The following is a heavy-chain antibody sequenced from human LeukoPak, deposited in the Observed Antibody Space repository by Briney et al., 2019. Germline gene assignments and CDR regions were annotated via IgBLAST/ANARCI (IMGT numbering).Heavy chain of an antibody. CDR1: GGSFSGYY. J-gene: IGHJ3*02. V-gene: IGHV4-34*01. Sequence: SETLSLTCVVYGGSFSGYYWSWIRQPPGKGLEWIGEINHSGSTNYNPSLKSRVTISVDTSKNQFSLKLSSVTAADTAVYYCARAFWGRITMVRGVIYDAFDIWGQGTMVTVSS. CDR2: INHSGST. D-gene: IGHD3-10*01. CDR3: ARAFWGRITMVRGVIYDAFDI.